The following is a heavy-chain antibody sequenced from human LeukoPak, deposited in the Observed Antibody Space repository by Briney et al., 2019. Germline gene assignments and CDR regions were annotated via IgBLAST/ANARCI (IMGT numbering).Heavy chain of an antibody. J-gene: IGHJ5*02. CDR3: AKADQWLVLYNWFDP. CDR1: GFTFSSYA. CDR2: ISGSGGST. D-gene: IGHD6-19*01. V-gene: IGHV3-23*01. Sequence: GSLRLSCAASGFTFSSYAMSWVRQAPGKGLEWVSAISGSGGSTYYADSVKGRFTISRDNSKNTLYLQMNSLRAEDTAVYYCAKADQWLVLYNWFDPWGQGTLVTVSS.